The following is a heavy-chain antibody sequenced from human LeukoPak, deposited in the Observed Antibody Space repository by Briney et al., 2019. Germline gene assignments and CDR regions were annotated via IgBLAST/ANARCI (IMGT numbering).Heavy chain of an antibody. CDR2: ISGSGGST. V-gene: IGHV3-23*01. D-gene: IGHD5-18*01. CDR1: GFTFSSYS. CDR3: AKPITAMVKYFDY. J-gene: IGHJ4*02. Sequence: GGSLRLSCAASGFTFSSYSMSWVRQAPGKGLEWVSAISGSGGSTYYADSVKGRFTISRDNSKNTLYLQMNSLRAEDTAVYYCAKPITAMVKYFDYWGQGTLVTVSS.